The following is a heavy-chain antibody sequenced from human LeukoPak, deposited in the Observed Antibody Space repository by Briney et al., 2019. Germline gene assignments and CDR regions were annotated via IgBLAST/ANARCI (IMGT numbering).Heavy chain of an antibody. V-gene: IGHV4-59*08. CDR1: GASISSSY. Sequence: SETLSLTCTVSGASISSSYWSWIRQPPGKGLEWIGYIYYSGTTNYNPSLKSRLTTSVDTSKNQFSLKLSSVTAADTAVYYCARRGYCSGGTCLPFDLWGQRTLVTVSS. CDR3: ARRGYCSGGTCLPFDL. J-gene: IGHJ4*02. CDR2: IYYSGTT. D-gene: IGHD2-15*01.